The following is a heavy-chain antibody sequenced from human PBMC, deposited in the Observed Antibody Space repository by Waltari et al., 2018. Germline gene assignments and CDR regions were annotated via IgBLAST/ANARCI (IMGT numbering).Heavy chain of an antibody. CDR1: GGSISSGDYY. J-gene: IGHJ4*02. V-gene: IGHV4-30-4*08. Sequence: QVQLQESGPGLVKPSQTLSLTCTVSGGSISSGDYYWSWIRQPPGKGLEWIGYIYYIGSTYYNPSLKSRVTISVDTSKNQFSLKLSSVTAADTAVYYCAREVRGDYGKFDYWGQGTLVTVSS. CDR2: IYYIGST. D-gene: IGHD4-17*01. CDR3: AREVRGDYGKFDY.